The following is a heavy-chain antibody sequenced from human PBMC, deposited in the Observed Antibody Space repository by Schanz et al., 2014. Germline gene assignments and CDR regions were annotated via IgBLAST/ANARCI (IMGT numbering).Heavy chain of an antibody. CDR3: AKRVVVVGKIYYFDY. Sequence: EVQLLESGGGLVQPGGSLRLSCAASGFTFSSYAMSWVRQAPGKGLEWVSVISDSGGSTYYADSVKGRFTIFRDNSKNTLYLQMNSLRAEDTAVYYCAKRVVVVGKIYYFDYWGQGTLVTVSS. V-gene: IGHV3-23*01. CDR1: GFTFSSYA. D-gene: IGHD2-15*01. CDR2: ISDSGGST. J-gene: IGHJ4*02.